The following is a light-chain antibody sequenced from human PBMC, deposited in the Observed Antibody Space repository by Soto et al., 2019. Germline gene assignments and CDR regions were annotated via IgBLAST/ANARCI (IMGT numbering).Light chain of an antibody. CDR1: QSLVHSDGNTY. V-gene: IGKV2-30*02. J-gene: IGKJ1*01. CDR3: VQGTHWPRA. CDR2: KVS. Sequence: DVVMTQSPLSLPVTLGQPASISCRSSQSLVHSDGNTYLNWLQQRPGQSPRRLIYKVSNRDSGVPERFGGSGSGTDFTLTISRVEAEDVGVYYCVQGTHWPRAFGQGTKVEIK.